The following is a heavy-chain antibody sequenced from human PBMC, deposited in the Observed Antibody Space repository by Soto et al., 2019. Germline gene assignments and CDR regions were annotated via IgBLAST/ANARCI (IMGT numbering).Heavy chain of an antibody. Sequence: QVQLVQSGAEVKKPGSSVKVSCKASGGTFSSYAISWVRQAPGQGLEWMGGIIPIFGTANYAQKFQGRVTITADESTSTDNMELSSLRSEDTAVYSCARDNEAVVSDYGMDVWGQGTTVTVSS. CDR3: ARDNEAVVSDYGMDV. CDR2: IIPIFGTA. J-gene: IGHJ6*02. CDR1: GGTFSSYA. D-gene: IGHD2-2*01. V-gene: IGHV1-69*12.